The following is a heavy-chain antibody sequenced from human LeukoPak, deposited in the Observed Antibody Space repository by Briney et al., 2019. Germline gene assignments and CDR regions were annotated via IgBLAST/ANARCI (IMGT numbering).Heavy chain of an antibody. V-gene: IGHV4-34*01. J-gene: IGHJ4*02. D-gene: IGHD3-22*01. Sequence: SETLSLTCAVYGRSFSGYYWSWIRQPPGKGLEWIGEINHSGSTNYNPSLKSRVTISVDTSKNQFSLKLSSVTAADTAVYYCARADSSGYPYYSDYWGQGTLVTVSS. CDR1: GRSFSGYY. CDR2: INHSGST. CDR3: ARADSSGYPYYSDY.